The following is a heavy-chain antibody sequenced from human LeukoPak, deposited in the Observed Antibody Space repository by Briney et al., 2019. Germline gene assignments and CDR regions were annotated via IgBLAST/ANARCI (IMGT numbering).Heavy chain of an antibody. CDR3: AREGFSSTSSPLDY. D-gene: IGHD2-2*01. Sequence: PGGSLRLSCAASGFTFSSYAMHWVRQAPGKGLEWVAVISYDGSDKYYADSVKGRFTISRDNPKNTLYLQMNSLRAEDTAVYYCAREGFSSTSSPLDYWGQGTLVTVSS. CDR2: ISYDGSDK. J-gene: IGHJ4*02. V-gene: IGHV3-30-3*01. CDR1: GFTFSSYA.